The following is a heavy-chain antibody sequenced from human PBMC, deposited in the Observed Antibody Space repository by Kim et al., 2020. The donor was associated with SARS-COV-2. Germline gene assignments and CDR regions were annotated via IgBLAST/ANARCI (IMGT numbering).Heavy chain of an antibody. V-gene: IGHV4-59*08. Sequence: SETLSLTCTVSGGSISSYYWSWIRQPPGKGLEWIGYVNYLGDNYNPSLKGRVTISLDTSKNQFSLRLTSVTAADTAVYYCARHISLAGYAGPELPDWGHGTLVTVSS. CDR3: ARHISLAGYAGPELPD. CDR2: VNYLGD. D-gene: IGHD2-2*01. J-gene: IGHJ4*01. CDR1: GGSISSYY.